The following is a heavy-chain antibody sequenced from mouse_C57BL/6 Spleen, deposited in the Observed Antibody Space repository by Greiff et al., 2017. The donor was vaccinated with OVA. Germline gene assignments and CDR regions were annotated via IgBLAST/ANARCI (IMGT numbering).Heavy chain of an antibody. CDR1: GFTFSSYA. V-gene: IGHV5-4*01. J-gene: IGHJ3*01. CDR3: ARGGTTGFAY. Sequence: EVQGVESGGGLVKPGGSLKLSCAASGFTFSSYAMSWVRQTPEKRLEWVATISDGGSYTYYPDNVKGRFTISRDNAKNNLYLQMSHLKSEDTAMYYCARGGTTGFAYWGQGTLVTVSA. CDR2: ISDGGSYT. D-gene: IGHD1-1*01.